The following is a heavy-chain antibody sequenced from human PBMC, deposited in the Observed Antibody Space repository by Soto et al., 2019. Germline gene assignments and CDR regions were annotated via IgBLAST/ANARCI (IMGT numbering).Heavy chain of an antibody. CDR1: GGSISSYY. V-gene: IGHV4-59*04. J-gene: IGHJ4*01. CDR3: ARNSSSFGYYDDSGYYSFDY. Sequence: SETLSLTCTFSGGSISSYYWSWIRQPPGKGLEWIGYIYHSGSTYYNPSLKSRVTISVDRSKNQFSLKLSSVTAADTAVYYCARNSSSFGYYDDSGYYSFDYWGHGGLVTVSS. CDR2: IYHSGST. D-gene: IGHD3-22*01.